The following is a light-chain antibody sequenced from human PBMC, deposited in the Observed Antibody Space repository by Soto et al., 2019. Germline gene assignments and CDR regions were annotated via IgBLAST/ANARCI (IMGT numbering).Light chain of an antibody. Sequence: TQSPATVSLSPGEGVTLSCRAAQDVTNSVAWYQQKSGQAPRLLSYDAAARARGVSARFSGSGSGTDFTLTISSLQAEDLAVYYCQQYIRRPLSFGQGTRLEIK. J-gene: IGKJ5*01. V-gene: IGKV3-15*01. CDR2: DAA. CDR3: QQYIRRPLS. CDR1: QDVTNS.